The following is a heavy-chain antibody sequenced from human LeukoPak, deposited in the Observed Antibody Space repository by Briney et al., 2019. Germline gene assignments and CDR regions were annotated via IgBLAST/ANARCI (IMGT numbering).Heavy chain of an antibody. J-gene: IGHJ4*02. CDR1: GYTFTSYG. Sequence: ASLKVSCKASGYTFTSYGISWVRQTPGQGLERMGWISAYNGNTNYAQKLQGRVTMTTDTSTSTAYMELRSLRSDDTAVYYCARSPKRYSSGWYSDYWGQGTLVTVSS. CDR3: ARSPKRYSSGWYSDY. V-gene: IGHV1-18*04. D-gene: IGHD6-19*01. CDR2: ISAYNGNT.